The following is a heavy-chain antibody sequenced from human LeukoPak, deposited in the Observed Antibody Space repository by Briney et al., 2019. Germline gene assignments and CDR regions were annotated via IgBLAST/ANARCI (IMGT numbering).Heavy chain of an antibody. Sequence: SETLSLTCAVYGGSFREYYWTWIRQSPGKGLEWIGEITHSGSTNYNPSLKSRVTISVDTSKNQFSLKLSSVTAADTAVYYCARGRSFGYWGQGTLVTVSS. CDR3: ARGRSFGY. J-gene: IGHJ4*02. CDR1: GGSFREYY. D-gene: IGHD3-10*01. V-gene: IGHV4-34*01. CDR2: ITHSGST.